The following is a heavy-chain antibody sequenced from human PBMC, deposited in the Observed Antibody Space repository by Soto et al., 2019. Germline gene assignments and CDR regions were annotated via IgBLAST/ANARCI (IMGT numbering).Heavy chain of an antibody. V-gene: IGHV3-11*06. Sequence: PGGSLRLSCAASGFTFSDYYMSWIRQAPGKGLEWVSYISSSSSYTNYADSVKGRFTISRDNAKNSLYLQMNSLRAEDTAVYYCARGVWGDILTGYYYYYYGMDVWGQGTTVTVSS. CDR1: GFTFSDYY. J-gene: IGHJ6*02. CDR3: ARGVWGDILTGYYYYYYGMDV. D-gene: IGHD3-9*01. CDR2: ISSSSSYT.